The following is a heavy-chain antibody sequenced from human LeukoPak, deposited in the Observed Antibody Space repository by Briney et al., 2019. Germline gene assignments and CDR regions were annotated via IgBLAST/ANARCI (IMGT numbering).Heavy chain of an antibody. CDR2: IRGSGGGT. Sequence: PPGGSLRLSCAASGFTFSSYAMSWVRQAPGKGLEWVSTIRGSGGGTYYADSVKGRFTISRDNAKNSLYLQMNSPRAEDTAVYYCARAGELEGIYWGQGTLVTVSS. D-gene: IGHD1-26*01. V-gene: IGHV3-23*01. J-gene: IGHJ4*02. CDR3: ARAGELEGIY. CDR1: GFTFSSYA.